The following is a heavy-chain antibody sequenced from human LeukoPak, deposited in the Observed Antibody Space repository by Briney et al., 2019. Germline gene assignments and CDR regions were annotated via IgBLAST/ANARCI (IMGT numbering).Heavy chain of an antibody. CDR3: ARRSCTNGVCSFDY. D-gene: IGHD2-8*01. CDR1: GGSISSYY. V-gene: IGHV4-59*08. Sequence: SETLSLTCTVSGGSISSYYWSWIRQPPGKGLEWIGYIHYSGSNNYNPSLKSRVTISVDTSKNQFSLKLSSVTAADTAVHYCARRSCTNGVCSFDYWGRGTLVTVSS. CDR2: IHYSGSN. J-gene: IGHJ4*02.